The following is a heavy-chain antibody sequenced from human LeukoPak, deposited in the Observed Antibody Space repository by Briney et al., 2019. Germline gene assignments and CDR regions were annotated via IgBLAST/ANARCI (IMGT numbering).Heavy chain of an antibody. Sequence: GGSLRLSCAASGFSFSSYGMSWVRQAPGKGLEWVSPISGHGGVTYYADSVKGRFTISRDNAKNSLFLQMNSLRAEDTAVFYCATIRGSIQLWPNWGQGTLVTVSS. CDR1: GFSFSSYG. V-gene: IGHV3-23*01. CDR2: ISGHGGVT. D-gene: IGHD5-18*01. CDR3: ATIRGSIQLWPN. J-gene: IGHJ4*02.